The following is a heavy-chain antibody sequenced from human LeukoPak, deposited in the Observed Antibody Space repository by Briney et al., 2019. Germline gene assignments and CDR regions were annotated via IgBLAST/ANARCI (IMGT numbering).Heavy chain of an antibody. D-gene: IGHD1-26*01. CDR2: IYFSGSA. J-gene: IGHJ4*02. CDR3: ARAPTWDRYYFDY. CDR1: GGSISSYY. V-gene: IGHV4-59*01. Sequence: SETLSLTCTFSGGSISSYYWSWIRQPPGKGLEWIGNIYFSGSASYNPSLKSRVTISVDTSKNQFSLKVSSVTTADTAVYYCARAPTWDRYYFDYWGQETLVTVSS.